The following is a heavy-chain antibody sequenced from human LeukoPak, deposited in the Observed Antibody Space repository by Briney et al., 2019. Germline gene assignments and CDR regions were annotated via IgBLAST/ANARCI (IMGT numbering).Heavy chain of an antibody. D-gene: IGHD3-22*01. V-gene: IGHV3-30*02. Sequence: GGSLRLSCAASGFTFSDYATTWVRQAPGKGLEWVAFIRYDGSNKYYADSVKGRFTISRDNSKNTLYLQMNSLRAEDTAVYYCAKDLGGYYAEYFQHWGQGTLVTVSS. CDR3: AKDLGGYYAEYFQH. CDR1: GFTFSDYA. CDR2: IRYDGSNK. J-gene: IGHJ1*01.